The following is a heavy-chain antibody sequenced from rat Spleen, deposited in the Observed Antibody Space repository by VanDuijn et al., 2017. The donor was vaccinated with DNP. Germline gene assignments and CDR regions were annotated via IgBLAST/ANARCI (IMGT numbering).Heavy chain of an antibody. CDR3: VREDKGVDA. J-gene: IGHJ4*01. CDR1: GFTFSDYA. D-gene: IGHD2-2*01. CDR2: LIYDGSST. V-gene: IGHV5-17*01. Sequence: EVQLVESGGGLVQPGNSLKLSCAASGFTFSDYAMAWVRQSLRKGLEWVAVLIYDGSSTYYRDSVKGRFTISRDNAKSTLYLQMSKMGSEDTAIYYCVREDKGVDAWGQGVSVTVSS.